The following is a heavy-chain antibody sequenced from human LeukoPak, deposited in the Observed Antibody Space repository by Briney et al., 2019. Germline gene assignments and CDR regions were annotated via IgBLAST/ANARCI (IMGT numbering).Heavy chain of an antibody. D-gene: IGHD4-17*01. Sequence: SETLSLTCTVSGGSISSYYWSWIRQPPGKGLEWIGYTYYSGSTNYNPSLKSRVTISVDTSKNQLSLKLSSVTAADTAVYYCARDNDYGDGGDWFDPWGQGTLVTVSS. J-gene: IGHJ5*02. V-gene: IGHV4-59*01. CDR1: GGSISSYY. CDR2: TYYSGST. CDR3: ARDNDYGDGGDWFDP.